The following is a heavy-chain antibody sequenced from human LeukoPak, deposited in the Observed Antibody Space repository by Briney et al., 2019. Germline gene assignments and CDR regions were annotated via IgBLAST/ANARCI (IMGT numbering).Heavy chain of an antibody. D-gene: IGHD3-10*01. V-gene: IGHV3-33*08. CDR2: IWYDGSNK. CDR1: GFTFSTYA. J-gene: IGHJ3*02. CDR3: ARDPGDYYGSGSSDAFDI. Sequence: PRSSLRLSCAASGFTFSTYAMYWVRQAPGKGLEWVAVIWYDGSNKYYADSVKGRFTISRDNSKNTLYLQMNSLRAGDTAVYYCARDPGDYYGSGSSDAFDIWGQGTIVTVSS.